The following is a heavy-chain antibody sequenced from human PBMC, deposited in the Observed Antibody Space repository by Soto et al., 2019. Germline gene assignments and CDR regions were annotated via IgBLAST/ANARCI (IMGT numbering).Heavy chain of an antibody. CDR2: IYYSGST. D-gene: IGHD3-16*02. V-gene: IGHV4-30-4*01. Sequence: SETLSLTCTVSGGSISSGDYYWSWIRQPPGKGLEWIGYIYYSGSTYYNPSLKSRVTISVDTSKNQFSLKLSSVTAADTAVYYCARVPKNYDYVWGSYRWFPDAFDIWGRGTMVTVSS. CDR3: ARVPKNYDYVWGSYRWFPDAFDI. J-gene: IGHJ3*02. CDR1: GGSISSGDYY.